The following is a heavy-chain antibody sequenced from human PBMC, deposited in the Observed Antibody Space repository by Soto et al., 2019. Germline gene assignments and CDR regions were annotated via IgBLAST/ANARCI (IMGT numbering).Heavy chain of an antibody. J-gene: IGHJ4*02. CDR3: AGRNGYYSGIDY. CDR2: VNHSGGI. V-gene: IGHV4-34*02. Sequence: QVQLQQWGAGLLKPSETLSLTCVVYGGSFSGYYWSWIRQPPGKGLVWFGEVNHSGGIDYNPSLKSRVTISVDTSKNQFSLKLRSVTAADTAVYYCAGRNGYYSGIDYWGQGTLVTVSS. CDR1: GGSFSGYY. D-gene: IGHD3-22*01.